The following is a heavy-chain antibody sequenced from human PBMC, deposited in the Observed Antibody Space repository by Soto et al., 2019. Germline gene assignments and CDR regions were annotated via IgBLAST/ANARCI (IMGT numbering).Heavy chain of an antibody. Sequence: SVKVSCKASGGTFSSYAISWVRQAPGQGLEWMGGIIPIFGTANYAQKFQGRVTITADESTSTAYMELSSLRSEDTAVYYCARVCHGYSYGADNWYFDLWGRGTLVTVSS. CDR2: IIPIFGTA. V-gene: IGHV1-69*13. CDR3: ARVCHGYSYGADNWYFDL. CDR1: GGTFSSYA. J-gene: IGHJ2*01. D-gene: IGHD5-18*01.